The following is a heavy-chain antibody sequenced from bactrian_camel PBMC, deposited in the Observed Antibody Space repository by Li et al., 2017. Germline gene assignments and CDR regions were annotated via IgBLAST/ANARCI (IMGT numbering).Heavy chain of an antibody. CDR3: AKDYVEGLGIDS. J-gene: IGHJ4*01. CDR1: GFTFSNYW. D-gene: IGHD5*01. CDR2: INDGGELT. Sequence: HVQLVESGGGSVKAGGSLRLACAGSGFTFSNYWMYWVRQAPGKGLEWVSAINDGGELTYYADALKGRFTISKDNGKDSVHLEMTSVTPEDSAMYYCAKDYVEGLGIDSWGQGTQVTVS. V-gene: IGHV3S1*01.